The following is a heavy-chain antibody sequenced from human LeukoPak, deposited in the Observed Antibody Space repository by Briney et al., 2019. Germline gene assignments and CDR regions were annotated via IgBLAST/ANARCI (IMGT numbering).Heavy chain of an antibody. CDR1: GFTASRNY. V-gene: IGHV3-53*01. D-gene: IGHD3-10*01. CDR3: GSGEWPRDY. CDR2: IYSGGNT. J-gene: IGHJ4*02. Sequence: GGSLRLSCAASGFTASRNYMSWVRQAPGKGLEWVSLIYSGGNTYYADSVKGRFTISRDNSKNTLYLQMNSLRAEDTAVYYCGSGEWPRDYWGQGTLVTVSS.